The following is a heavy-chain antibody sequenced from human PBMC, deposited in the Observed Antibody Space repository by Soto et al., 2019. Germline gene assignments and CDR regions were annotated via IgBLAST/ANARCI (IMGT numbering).Heavy chain of an antibody. Sequence: VQLVESGGGLIQPGGSLRLSCAASGLSVSNNHMTWVRQAPGKGLEWVSLIHGGGSAYYADSVKGRFTISRDNSKNTLYLQMDSLRAEDTAIYYCAGRLTTAASLDYWSQGTLVTVSS. D-gene: IGHD1-1*01. V-gene: IGHV3-53*01. CDR2: IHGGGSA. CDR3: AGRLTTAASLDY. J-gene: IGHJ4*02. CDR1: GLSVSNNH.